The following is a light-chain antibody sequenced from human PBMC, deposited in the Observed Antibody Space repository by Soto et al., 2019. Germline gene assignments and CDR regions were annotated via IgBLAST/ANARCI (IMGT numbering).Light chain of an antibody. CDR1: RSISRY. V-gene: IGKV1-39*01. J-gene: IGKJ1*01. CDR2: AAS. Sequence: DIQMTQSPSSLSASVGDRVKMTCRASRSISRYLSWYQQKPGKAPNLLIYAASSLQSGVPSRFSGAGSGTDFTLTIGNLHPEDFAIYYCKQSYSTQWTFGQGTKVDIK. CDR3: KQSYSTQWT.